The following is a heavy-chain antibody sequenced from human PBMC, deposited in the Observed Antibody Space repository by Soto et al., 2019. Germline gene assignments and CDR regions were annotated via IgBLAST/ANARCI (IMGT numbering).Heavy chain of an antibody. CDR1: GYTFTNYG. CDR2: LSAYNGNT. Sequence: QVQLVQSGAEVKKPGASVKVSYKVSGYTFTNYGISWVRQTPGQGLEWMGWLSAYNGNTNYAQKLQGRVTMTTDTSTSTAYMELWSLRSDDTAVYYCARDVGHYYDGSGFKIYFDYWGQGTLVTISS. CDR3: ARDVGHYYDGSGFKIYFDY. D-gene: IGHD3-22*01. V-gene: IGHV1-18*01. J-gene: IGHJ4*02.